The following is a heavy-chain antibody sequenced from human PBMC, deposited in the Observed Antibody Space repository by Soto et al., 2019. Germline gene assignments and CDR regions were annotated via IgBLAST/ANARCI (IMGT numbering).Heavy chain of an antibody. CDR3: ARVLRGWFDP. CDR2: ISHSGIT. Sequence: PSETLSLTXAVSGGSITSANWWTWFRQPPGGGLEWIGEISHSGITNYKASLKSRVTMSVDKTKNDVSLKLTSVTAADTAVYYCARVLRGWFDPWGQGTPVTVSS. V-gene: IGHV4-4*02. CDR1: GGSITSANW. J-gene: IGHJ5*02.